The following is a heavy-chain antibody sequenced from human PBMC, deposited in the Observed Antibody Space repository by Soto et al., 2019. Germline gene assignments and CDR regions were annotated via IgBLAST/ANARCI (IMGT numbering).Heavy chain of an antibody. CDR1: GFTFSSYG. Sequence: GGSLRLSCAASGFTFSSYGMHGVRQAPGKGLEWVAVISYDGSNKYYADSVKGRFTISRDNSKNTLYLQMNSLRAEDTAVYYCAKVRSKPAYYYYYGMDVWGQGTTVTV. CDR3: AKVRSKPAYYYYYGMDV. V-gene: IGHV3-30*18. D-gene: IGHD3-10*01. J-gene: IGHJ6*02. CDR2: ISYDGSNK.